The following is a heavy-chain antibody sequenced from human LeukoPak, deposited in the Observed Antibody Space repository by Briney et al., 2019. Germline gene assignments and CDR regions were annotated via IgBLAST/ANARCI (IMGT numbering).Heavy chain of an antibody. V-gene: IGHV1-18*01. CDR1: GYTFTSYG. J-gene: IGHJ4*02. CDR2: ISAYNGNT. D-gene: IGHD6-13*01. Sequence: ASVKVSCKASGYTFTSYGISWVRQAPGQGLEWMGWISAYNGNTNYAQKLQGRVTMTTDTSTSTAYMELRSLRSEDTAVYYCATTLAPLAAAGISRWVGFDYWGQGTLVTVSS. CDR3: ATTLAPLAAAGISRWVGFDY.